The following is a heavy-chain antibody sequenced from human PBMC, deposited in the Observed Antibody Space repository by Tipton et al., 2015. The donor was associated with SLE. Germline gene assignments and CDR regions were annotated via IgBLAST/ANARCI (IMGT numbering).Heavy chain of an antibody. Sequence: TLSLTCTVSGAFISDRSYYWSWIRQPPGKGLEWIGNIYYAGNINYSPSLKSRVSMSVDTSKNRFSLKLKTVTAADTAVYYCARSTPDEFDFWGHGTLVTGSS. D-gene: IGHD5/OR15-5a*01. CDR2: IYYAGNI. J-gene: IGHJ4*01. CDR1: GAFISDRSYY. CDR3: ARSTPDEFDF. V-gene: IGHV4-61*01.